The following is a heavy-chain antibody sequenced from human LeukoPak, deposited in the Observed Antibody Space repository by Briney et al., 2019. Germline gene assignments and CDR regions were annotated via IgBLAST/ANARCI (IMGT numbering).Heavy chain of an antibody. V-gene: IGHV3-30*18. CDR1: GFTFSSYA. D-gene: IGHD6-13*01. CDR2: ISYDGSNK. Sequence: GGSLRLSCAASGFTFSSYAMSWVRQAPGKGLKWVAVISYDGSNKYYADSVKGRFTISRDNSKNTLYLQMNSLRAEDTAVYYCAKAGIPQDYSSSHYYFVYWGQGTLVTVSS. J-gene: IGHJ4*02. CDR3: AKAGIPQDYSSSHYYFVY.